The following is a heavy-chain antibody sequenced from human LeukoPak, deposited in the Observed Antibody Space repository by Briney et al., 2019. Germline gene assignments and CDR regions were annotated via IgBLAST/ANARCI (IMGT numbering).Heavy chain of an antibody. CDR3: AKVQDCSSTSCYPISYFDY. V-gene: IGHV3-23*01. CDR2: ISGSGDST. CDR1: GFTFSTYA. Sequence: GGSLRLSCAASGFTFSTYAMAWVRQAPGKGLECVSGISGSGDSTYYTDSVKGRFTISRDTSKSTLYLQMNSLRAEDTAVYYCAKVQDCSSTSCYPISYFDYWGQGTLVTVSS. D-gene: IGHD2-2*01. J-gene: IGHJ4*02.